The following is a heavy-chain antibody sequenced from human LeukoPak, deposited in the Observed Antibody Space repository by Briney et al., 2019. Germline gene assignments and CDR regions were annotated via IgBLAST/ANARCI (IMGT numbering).Heavy chain of an antibody. V-gene: IGHV1-8*01. Sequence: ASVKVSCTASGYTFTSYDINWVRQATGQGLEWMGWMNPNSGNTGYAQKFQGRVTMTRNTSISTAYMELSSLRSEDTAVYYCATSPFRRITIFGVVIPVWFDPWGQGTLVTVSS. J-gene: IGHJ5*02. CDR2: MNPNSGNT. CDR3: ATSPFRRITIFGVVIPVWFDP. D-gene: IGHD3-3*01. CDR1: GYTFTSYD.